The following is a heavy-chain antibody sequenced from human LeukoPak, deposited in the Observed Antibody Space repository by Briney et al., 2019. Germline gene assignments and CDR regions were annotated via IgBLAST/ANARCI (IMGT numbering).Heavy chain of an antibody. D-gene: IGHD3-10*01. CDR2: ISSSSSYI. Sequence: GGSLRLSCAASGFTSSSYSMNWVRQAPGKGLEWVSSISSSSSYIYYADSVKGRFTISRDNAKNSLYLQMNSLRAEDTAVYYCAREAGRWLQSVYWGQGTLVTVSS. CDR3: AREAGRWLQSVY. J-gene: IGHJ4*02. V-gene: IGHV3-21*01. CDR1: GFTSSSYS.